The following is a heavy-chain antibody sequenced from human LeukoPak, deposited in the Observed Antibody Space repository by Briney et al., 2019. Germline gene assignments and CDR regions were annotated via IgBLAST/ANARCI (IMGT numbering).Heavy chain of an antibody. CDR3: ARDFYPRITIFGVVIH. J-gene: IGHJ4*02. CDR2: ISAYNGNT. Sequence: ASVKVSCKASGYTFTSYGISWMRQAPGQGLEWMGWISAYNGNTNYAQKLQGRVTMTTDTSTSTAYMELSSLRSDDTAVYYCARDFYPRITIFGVVIHWGQGTLVTVSS. CDR1: GYTFTSYG. V-gene: IGHV1-18*01. D-gene: IGHD3-3*01.